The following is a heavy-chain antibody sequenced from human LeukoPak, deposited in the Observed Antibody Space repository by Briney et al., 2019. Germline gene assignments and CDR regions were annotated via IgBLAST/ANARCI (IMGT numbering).Heavy chain of an antibody. V-gene: IGHV3-33*01. Sequence: GGSLRLSCAASGFTFSSYGMHWVRQAPGKGLEWVAVIWYDGSNKYYADSVKGRFTISRDNSKNTLYLQMNSLRAEDTAVYYCASEYGEWIAPSDAFDIWGQGTMVTVSS. J-gene: IGHJ3*02. D-gene: IGHD2-2*03. CDR2: IWYDGSNK. CDR3: ASEYGEWIAPSDAFDI. CDR1: GFTFSSYG.